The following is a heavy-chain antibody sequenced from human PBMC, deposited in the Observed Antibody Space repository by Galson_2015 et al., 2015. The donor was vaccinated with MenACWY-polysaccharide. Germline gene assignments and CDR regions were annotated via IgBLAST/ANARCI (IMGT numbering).Heavy chain of an antibody. J-gene: IGHJ3*02. CDR3: ARRDGLVNWRSHDAFDI. CDR1: GFTFSSYW. D-gene: IGHD1-20*01. Sequence: SLRLSCAASGFTFSSYWMHWVRQAPGKGLVWVSRITSDGSSTSYADSVKGRFTISRDNAKNTLYLQMNSLRAEDTAVYYCARRDGLVNWRSHDAFDIWGQGTMVTVSS. CDR2: ITSDGSST. V-gene: IGHV3-74*01.